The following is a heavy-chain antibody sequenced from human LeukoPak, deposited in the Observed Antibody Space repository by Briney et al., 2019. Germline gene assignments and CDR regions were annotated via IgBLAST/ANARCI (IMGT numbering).Heavy chain of an antibody. V-gene: IGHV3-23*01. J-gene: IGHJ4*02. CDR1: GFTFSSYV. CDR2: ISGSGDST. Sequence: PGGSLRLSCAASGFTFSSYVMRWVRQAPGKGLEWVSAISGSGDSTYYADSVKGRFTISRDISKNTLYLQMNSLRAEDTAVYYCAKAKDSSAYYYGFLYDYWGQGTLVTVSS. CDR3: AKAKDSSAYYYGFLYDY. D-gene: IGHD3-22*01.